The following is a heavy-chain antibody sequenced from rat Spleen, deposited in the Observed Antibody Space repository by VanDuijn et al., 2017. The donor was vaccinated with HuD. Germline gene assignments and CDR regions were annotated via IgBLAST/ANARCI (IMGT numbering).Heavy chain of an antibody. CDR1: GFTFSNYY. Sequence: EVQLVESGGGLVQPGRSMKLSCAASGFTFSNYYMAWVRQAPTKGLEWVASISYGDSSGHSGTYYRDSVKGRFTISRDNAKSTLSLQMDSLRSEDTATYYCTRGYVMDAWGQGASVTVSS. CDR3: TRGYVMDA. CDR2: ISYGDSSGHSGT. V-gene: IGHV5-25*01. J-gene: IGHJ4*01.